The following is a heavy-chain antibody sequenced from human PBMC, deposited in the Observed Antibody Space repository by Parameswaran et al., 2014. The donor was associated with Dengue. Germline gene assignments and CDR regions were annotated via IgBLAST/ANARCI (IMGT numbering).Heavy chain of an antibody. CDR3: AKSGYQLPLKRYDY. D-gene: IGHD2-2*01. J-gene: IGHJ4*02. CDR2: ISGSGGST. V-gene: IGHV3-23*01. Sequence: VRQMPGKGLEWVSAISGSGGSTYYADSVKGRFTISRDNSKNTLYLQMNSLRAEDTAVYYCAKSGYQLPLKRYDYWGQGTLVTVSS.